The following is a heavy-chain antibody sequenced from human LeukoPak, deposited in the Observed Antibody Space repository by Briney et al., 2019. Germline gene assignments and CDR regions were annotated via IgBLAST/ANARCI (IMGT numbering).Heavy chain of an antibody. CDR1: GGSINSGNYY. Sequence: PSETLSLTCTVSGGSINSGNYYWSWIRQPPGKGLEWIGYISYSGSTHYTPSLKSRVTISGDTSKNQFSLKLSSVTAADTAVYYCAREALRPSRWFDPWGQGTLVTVSS. V-gene: IGHV4-30-4*01. D-gene: IGHD4-17*01. CDR2: ISYSGST. CDR3: AREALRPSRWFDP. J-gene: IGHJ5*02.